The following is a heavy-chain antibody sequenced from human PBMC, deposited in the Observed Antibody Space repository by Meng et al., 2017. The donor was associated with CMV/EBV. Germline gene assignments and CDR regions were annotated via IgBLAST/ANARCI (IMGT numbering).Heavy chain of an antibody. CDR2: ISSSGSTV. D-gene: IGHD2-2*01. Sequence: GESLKISCAASGFTSSSYEMNWVRQAPGKGLEWVSYISSSGSTVYYADSVKGRFTISRDNAKNSLYLQMNSLRAEDTAVYYCAINAYVVVPAATDYFDYWGQGTLVTVSS. J-gene: IGHJ4*02. CDR3: AINAYVVVPAATDYFDY. V-gene: IGHV3-48*03. CDR1: GFTSSSYE.